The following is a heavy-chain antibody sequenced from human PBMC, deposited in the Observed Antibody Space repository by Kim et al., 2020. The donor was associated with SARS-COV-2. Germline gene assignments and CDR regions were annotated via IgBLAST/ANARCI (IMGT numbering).Heavy chain of an antibody. Sequence: GGSLRLSCAASGFSFSTYGMHCVRQAPGKGLEWVAMIWNDGSNKYYGDSVKGRFTISRDNSKNTLYLQMNNLRAEDTAVYYCATEYSSSSAFDYWGQGTLVTVSS. CDR1: GFSFSTYG. CDR2: IWNDGSNK. V-gene: IGHV3-33*03. D-gene: IGHD6-6*01. J-gene: IGHJ4*02. CDR3: ATEYSSSSAFDY.